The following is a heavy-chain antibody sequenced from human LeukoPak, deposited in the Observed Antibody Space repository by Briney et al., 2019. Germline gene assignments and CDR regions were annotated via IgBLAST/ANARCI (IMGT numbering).Heavy chain of an antibody. D-gene: IGHD3-10*01. V-gene: IGHV3-48*03. CDR1: GFTFSSYE. J-gene: IGHJ4*02. Sequence: PGGSLRLSCAASGFTFSSYEMNWVRQAPGKGLEWVSYISSSGSTIYYADPVKGRFTISRDNAKNSLYLQMNSLRAEDTAVYYCARHYYYGSGSPYWGQGTLATVSS. CDR2: ISSSGSTI. CDR3: ARHYYYGSGSPY.